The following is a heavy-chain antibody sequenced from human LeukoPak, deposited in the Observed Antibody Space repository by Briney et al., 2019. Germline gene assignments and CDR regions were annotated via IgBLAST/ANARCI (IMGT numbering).Heavy chain of an antibody. CDR1: GFTFSSYG. Sequence: GRSLRLSCAASGFTFSSYGMHWVRQAPGKGLEWVSYISSSTSTTYYADSVKGRFTISRDNAKNSLYLQMNSLRAEDTAVYYCAKSYYNYMDVWGKGTTVTVSS. CDR2: ISSSTSTT. CDR3: AKSYYNYMDV. V-gene: IGHV3-48*01. J-gene: IGHJ6*03.